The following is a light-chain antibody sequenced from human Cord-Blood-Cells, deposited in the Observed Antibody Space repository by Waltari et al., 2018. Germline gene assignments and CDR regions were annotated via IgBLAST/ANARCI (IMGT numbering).Light chain of an antibody. V-gene: IGLV2-11*01. CDR2: DVS. Sequence: QSALTQPRSVSGSPGQSVTISCTGTSSDVGGYNYVSWYQQHPGKAPKLMIYDVSKRPSGVPDRFAGSTSGNTASLTISGIQAEDEADYYCCSYAGSYTVVFGGGTKLTVL. J-gene: IGLJ2*01. CDR1: SSDVGGYNY. CDR3: CSYAGSYTVV.